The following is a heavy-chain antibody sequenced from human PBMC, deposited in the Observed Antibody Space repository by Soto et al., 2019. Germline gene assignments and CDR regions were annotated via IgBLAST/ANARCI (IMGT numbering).Heavy chain of an antibody. CDR2: IYYSGST. J-gene: IGHJ6*03. CDR3: ARTFTFFGVVIVPNFFDYYMDV. D-gene: IGHD3-3*01. V-gene: IGHV4-31*03. Sequence: PSGTPSPPCTVFWGSLRDGGLFWSWVRPNPGKGPGGIGYIYYSGSTYYNPSLRSRVTISVDTSKNQFSLKLSSVTAADTAVYYCARTFTFFGVVIVPNFFDYYMDVWGKGTTVTVSS. CDR1: WGSLRDGGLF.